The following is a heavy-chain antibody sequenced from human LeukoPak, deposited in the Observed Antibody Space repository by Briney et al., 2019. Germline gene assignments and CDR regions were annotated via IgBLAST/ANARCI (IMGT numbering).Heavy chain of an antibody. CDR3: ARSLNYYANFDY. Sequence: SETLSLTCTVSGGSISSGGYSWNWIRQRTGMGLEWIGYISYSGSTYYNPSLKSRVTISVDTSKDQLSLKLSSVTAADTAVYYCARSLNYYANFDYWGQGTLVTVSS. D-gene: IGHD3-10*01. CDR2: ISYSGST. CDR1: GGSISSGGYS. J-gene: IGHJ4*02. V-gene: IGHV4-31*03.